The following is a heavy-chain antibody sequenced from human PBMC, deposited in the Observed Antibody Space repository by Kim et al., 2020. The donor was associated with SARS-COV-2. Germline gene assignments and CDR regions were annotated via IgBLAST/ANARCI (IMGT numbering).Heavy chain of an antibody. Sequence: IYYADSVKGRFNISRDNAKNSLYLKMNSLRAEDTAVYYCASEATVTSLLSWGQGTLVTVSS. V-gene: IGHV3-21*01. CDR2: I. D-gene: IGHD4-17*01. CDR3: ASEATVTSLLS. J-gene: IGHJ5*02.